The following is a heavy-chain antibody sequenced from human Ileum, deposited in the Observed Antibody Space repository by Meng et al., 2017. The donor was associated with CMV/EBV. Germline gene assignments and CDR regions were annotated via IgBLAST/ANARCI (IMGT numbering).Heavy chain of an antibody. CDR1: GFTFSNYA. CDR3: AKALGAAEMDV. V-gene: IGHV3-33*06. CDR2: IWYDGSNK. Sequence: GGSLRLSCAASGFTFSNYAIHWVRQAPGKGLEWVAVIWYDGSNKYYADSVKGRFTISRDNSKNTLYLQMNSLRAEDTAVYYCAKALGAAEMDVWGQGTTVTVSS. D-gene: IGHD6-13*01. J-gene: IGHJ6*02.